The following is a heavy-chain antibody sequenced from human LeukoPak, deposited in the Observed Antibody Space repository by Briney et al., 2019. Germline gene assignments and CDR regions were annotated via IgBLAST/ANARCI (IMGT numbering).Heavy chain of an antibody. CDR2: IRSSGTTI. D-gene: IGHD2-8*02. V-gene: IGHV3-48*04. CDR3: ARGSCTGAFCYLSERHWFDP. J-gene: IGHJ5*02. Sequence: GGSLRLSCAASGFMFSGYSMNWVRQAPGKGLEWVSYIRSSGTTIFYADSVKGRFTISRDNAKNSLYLQMNSLRAEDTAIYYCARGSCTGAFCYLSERHWFDPWGQGTLVTVSS. CDR1: GFMFSGYS.